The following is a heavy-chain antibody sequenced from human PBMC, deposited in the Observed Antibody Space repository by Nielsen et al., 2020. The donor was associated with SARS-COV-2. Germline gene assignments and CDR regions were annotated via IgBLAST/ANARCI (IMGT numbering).Heavy chain of an antibody. CDR1: GFSFSDSG. J-gene: IGHJ3*02. D-gene: IGHD6-19*01. CDR2: IRSKTHSYET. CDR3: ARESVTGTDAFDI. V-gene: IGHV3-73*01. Sequence: GGSLRLSCAASGFSFSDSGMHWVRQASGKGLEWVGRIRSKTHSYETVYAASVRDRFTISRDDSNNTAYLQMNSLRAEDTAVYYCARESVTGTDAFDIWGQGTVVTVSS.